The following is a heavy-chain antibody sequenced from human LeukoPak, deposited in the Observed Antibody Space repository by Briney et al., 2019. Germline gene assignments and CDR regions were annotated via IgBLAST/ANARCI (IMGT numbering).Heavy chain of an antibody. CDR1: GYTFTGYY. Sequence: GASVKVSCKASGYTFTGYYMHWVRQAPGQGLEWMGWINPNSGGTNYAQKFQGRVTMTRDTSISTAYMELSRLGSDDTAVYYCARDDVVPVNFHGMDVWGQGTTVTVSS. CDR3: ARDDVVPVNFHGMDV. CDR2: INPNSGGT. D-gene: IGHD1-20*01. V-gene: IGHV1-2*02. J-gene: IGHJ6*02.